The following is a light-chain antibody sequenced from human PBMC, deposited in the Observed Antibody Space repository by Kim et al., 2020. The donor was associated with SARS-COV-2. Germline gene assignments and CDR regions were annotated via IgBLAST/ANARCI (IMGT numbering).Light chain of an antibody. J-gene: IGKJ4*01. Sequence: ATVGDRVTITCRASQSISSYLNWYQQKPGKAPKLLIYAASSLQSGVPSRFSGSGSGTDFTLTISSLQPEDFATYYCQQSYSTPLTFGGGTKVEIK. CDR3: QQSYSTPLT. V-gene: IGKV1-39*01. CDR2: AAS. CDR1: QSISSY.